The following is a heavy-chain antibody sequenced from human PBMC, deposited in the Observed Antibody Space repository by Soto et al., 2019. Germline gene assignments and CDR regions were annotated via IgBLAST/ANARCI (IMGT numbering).Heavy chain of an antibody. Sequence: SETLSLTCAVSGYSISSGYYWGWIRQPPGKGLEWIGSIYHSGSTYYNPSLKSRVTISVDTSKNQFSLKLSSVTATDTAVYYCARDRYEHTSASGFDYWGQGTLVTVSS. CDR1: GYSISSGYY. J-gene: IGHJ4*02. V-gene: IGHV4-38-2*02. CDR3: ARDRYEHTSASGFDY. D-gene: IGHD2-2*01. CDR2: IYHSGST.